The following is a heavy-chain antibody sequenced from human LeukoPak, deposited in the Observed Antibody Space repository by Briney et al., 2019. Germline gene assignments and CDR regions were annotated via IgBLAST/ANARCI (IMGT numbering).Heavy chain of an antibody. CDR1: GFTVSSNY. D-gene: IGHD6-13*01. CDR3: ARDPPRYSSSWYSSGY. V-gene: IGHV3-66*01. Sequence: GGSLRLSCAASGFTVSSNYMSWVRQAPGKGLEWVSVIYSGGSTYYADSVKGRFTISRDNSKNTLYLQMNSLRAKDTAVYYCARDPPRYSSSWYSSGYWGQGTLVTVSS. CDR2: IYSGGST. J-gene: IGHJ4*02.